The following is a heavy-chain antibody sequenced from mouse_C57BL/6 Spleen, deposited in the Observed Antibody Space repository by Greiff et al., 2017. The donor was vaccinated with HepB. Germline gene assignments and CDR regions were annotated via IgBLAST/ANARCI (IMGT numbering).Heavy chain of an antibody. CDR3: YSDDGYSFFDY. J-gene: IGHJ2*01. Sequence: QVQLQQSGAELVKPGASVKISCKASGYAFSSYWMNWVKQRPGKGLEWIGQIYPGDGDTNYNGKFKGKATLTADKSSSTAYMQLSSLTSEDAAVHCCYSDDGYSFFDYWGQGTTLTVSS. CDR2: IYPGDGDT. D-gene: IGHD2-3*01. CDR1: GYAFSSYW. V-gene: IGHV1-80*01.